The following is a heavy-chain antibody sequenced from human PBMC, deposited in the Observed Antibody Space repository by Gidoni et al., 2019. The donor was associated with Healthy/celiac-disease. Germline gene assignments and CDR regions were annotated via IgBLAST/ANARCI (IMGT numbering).Heavy chain of an antibody. J-gene: IGHJ3*02. CDR3: ARGSCMGGGSCYSSAFDI. CDR1: GFTFSSYS. Sequence: EVQLVESGGGLVKPGGSLRLSCAASGFTFSSYSMNWVRQAPGKGLEWVSSISSSSSYIYYADSVKGRFTISRDNAKNSLYLQMNSLRAEDTAVYYCARGSCMGGGSCYSSAFDIWGQGTMVTVSS. D-gene: IGHD2-15*01. V-gene: IGHV3-21*01. CDR2: ISSSSSYI.